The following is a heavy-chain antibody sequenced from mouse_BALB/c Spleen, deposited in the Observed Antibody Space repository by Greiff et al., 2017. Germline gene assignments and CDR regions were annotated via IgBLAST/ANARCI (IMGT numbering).Heavy chain of an antibody. CDR1: GYTFTDYY. CDR3: AISRGYYCGDY. D-gene: IGHD1-1*01. Sequence: QVQLKESGAELARPGASVKLSCKASGYTFTDYYINWVKQRTGQGLEWIGEIYPGSGNTYYNEKFKGKATLTADKSSSTAYMQLSSLTSEDSAVYFCAISRGYYCGDYWGQGTTLTVSS. CDR2: IYPGSGNT. J-gene: IGHJ2*01. V-gene: IGHV1-77*01.